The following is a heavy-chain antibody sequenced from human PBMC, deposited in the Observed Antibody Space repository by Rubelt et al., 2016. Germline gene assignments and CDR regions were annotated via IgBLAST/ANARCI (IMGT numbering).Heavy chain of an antibody. Sequence: QVQLVQSGAEVKKPGSSVKVSCKASGGTFSRYAISWVRQAPGQGLEWMGRIIPILGIASYAQKFQGRVTMTADKATSTAYRELSSLRSEDTAVYYCARDPRSYHAFDIWGQGRMVTVSS. CDR3: ARDPRSYHAFDI. D-gene: IGHD1-26*01. CDR2: IIPILGIA. V-gene: IGHV1-69*04. CDR1: GGTFSRYA. J-gene: IGHJ3*02.